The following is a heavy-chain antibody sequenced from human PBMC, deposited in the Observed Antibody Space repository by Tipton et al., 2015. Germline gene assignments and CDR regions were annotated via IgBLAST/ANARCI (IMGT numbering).Heavy chain of an antibody. CDR2: ISHSGNT. D-gene: IGHD3-9*01. CDR1: GFSVSANY. CDR3: ACQDYDSLTRDYQTVDY. Sequence: LRLSCVASGFSVSANYMHWVRQAPGKGLEWVGSISHSGNTYYNPSLKSRVTMSRDTSKNQFSLKLTSVTAADTAVYYCACQDYDSLTRDYQTVDYWGQGTLVTVSS. V-gene: IGHV4-38-2*01. J-gene: IGHJ4*02.